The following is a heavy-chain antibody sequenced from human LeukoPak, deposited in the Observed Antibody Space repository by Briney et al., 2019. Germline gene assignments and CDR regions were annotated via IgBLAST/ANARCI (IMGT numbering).Heavy chain of an antibody. CDR2: VYYTGTT. D-gene: IGHD5-18*01. Sequence: SETLSLTCTVSGGSFEHYFWSWIRQPPGKGLEFIGYVYYTGTTDYSPSPRSRLTISADTAKNQFSLNLRSVTAADTAVYYCASHRRSHGAEYWGQGTLVTVSS. CDR3: ASHRRSHGAEY. CDR1: GGSFEHYF. V-gene: IGHV4-59*01. J-gene: IGHJ4*02.